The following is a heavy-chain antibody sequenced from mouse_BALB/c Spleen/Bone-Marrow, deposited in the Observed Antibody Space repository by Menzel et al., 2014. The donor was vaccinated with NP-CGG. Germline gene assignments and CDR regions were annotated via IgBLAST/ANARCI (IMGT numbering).Heavy chain of an antibody. CDR2: IHPGNSDT. CDR3: TTLARNNFDY. V-gene: IGHV1-5*01. CDR1: GYTFSNYW. Sequence: VQLQQSGTVLASPGAAVKMSCKASGYTFSNYWMHWIKQRPGQGLEWIGTIHPGNSDTTYNQKFKGRAKLTAVTSTSTAYMELSSLTNEDSAVYYCTTLARNNFDYWGQGTTLTVSS. J-gene: IGHJ2*01. D-gene: IGHD3-1*01.